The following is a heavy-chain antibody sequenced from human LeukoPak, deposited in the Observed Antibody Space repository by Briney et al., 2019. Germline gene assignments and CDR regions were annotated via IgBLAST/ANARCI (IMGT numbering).Heavy chain of an antibody. CDR1: GYTFTSYG. D-gene: IGHD3-22*01. CDR3: ARGPGTRIVVSNEYFHH. CDR2: ISAYNGDT. V-gene: IGHV1-18*01. J-gene: IGHJ1*01. Sequence: GASVKVSCKASGYTFTSYGITWVRQAPGQGLEWMGWISAYNGDTSYAQKFQGRVTMTTDTSTSIAYMELRSLRSDDTAVYYCARGPGTRIVVSNEYFHHWGQGTLVTVSS.